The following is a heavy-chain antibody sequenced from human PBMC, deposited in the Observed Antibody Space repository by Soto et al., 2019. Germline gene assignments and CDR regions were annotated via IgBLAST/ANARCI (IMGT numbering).Heavy chain of an antibody. CDR2: ISNSGHAT. J-gene: IGHJ4*02. CDR3: AKVIWSGERC. D-gene: IGHD3-10*01. Sequence: EVQMLESGGDLIQPGGSLRLSCAASECPSRTYDMSWVRQAPGKGLEWVSGISNSGHATHYADSVRGRLTISKDDSKNTLYLQMTILRAVDTAVYYCAKVIWSGERCWCRGALVTVSS. CDR1: ECPSRTYD. V-gene: IGHV3-23*01.